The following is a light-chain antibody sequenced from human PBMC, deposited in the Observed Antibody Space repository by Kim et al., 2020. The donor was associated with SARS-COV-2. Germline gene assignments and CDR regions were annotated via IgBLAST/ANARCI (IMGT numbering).Light chain of an antibody. CDR1: QSVRNSY. Sequence: PGERATLSCRASQSVRNSYLAWYQQKPGQAPRLLIYGASSRATAIPDRFSGSGSGTDFTLTISRLEPEDFAVYYCQQYGSSPRTFGQGTKVDIK. V-gene: IGKV3-20*01. CDR3: QQYGSSPRT. J-gene: IGKJ1*01. CDR2: GAS.